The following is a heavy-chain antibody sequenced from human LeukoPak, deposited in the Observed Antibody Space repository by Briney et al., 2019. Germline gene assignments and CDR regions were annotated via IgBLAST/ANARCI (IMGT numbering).Heavy chain of an antibody. CDR3: ARDRPTYYYGSGSYYTIFDY. V-gene: IGHV1-18*01. CDR2: ISAYNGNT. J-gene: IGHJ4*02. CDR1: GYTFTSYD. D-gene: IGHD3-10*01. Sequence: ASVKVSCKASGYTFTSYDISWVRQAPGQGLEWMGWISAYNGNTNYAQKLQGRVTMTTDTSTSTAYMELRSLRSDDTAVYYCARDRPTYYYGSGSYYTIFDYWGQGTLVTVSS.